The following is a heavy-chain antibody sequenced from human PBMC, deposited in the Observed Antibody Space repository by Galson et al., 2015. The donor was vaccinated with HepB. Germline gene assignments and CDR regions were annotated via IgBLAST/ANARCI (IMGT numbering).Heavy chain of an antibody. D-gene: IGHD3-10*01. CDR3: ARDPDGSGSYYHYYYYYYMDV. CDR1: GFTFSSYG. V-gene: IGHV3-33*01. J-gene: IGHJ6*03. Sequence: SLRLSCAASGFTFSSYGMHWVRQAPGKGLEWVAVIWYDGSNKYYADSVKGRFTISRDNSKNTLYLQMNSLRAEDTAVYYCARDPDGSGSYYHYYYYYYMDVWGKGTTVTVSS. CDR2: IWYDGSNK.